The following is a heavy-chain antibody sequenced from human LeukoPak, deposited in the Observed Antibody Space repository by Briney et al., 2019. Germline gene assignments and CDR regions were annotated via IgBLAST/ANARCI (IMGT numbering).Heavy chain of an antibody. Sequence: PGGCLRLSCAASGFTFSTYWMHWVRQAPGKGLVWVSRINGDGSSTSYGDSVKGRFTISRDNTKNTLYLQMNGLRVEDTAVYYCARALGDIRGQGTLVTVSS. V-gene: IGHV3-74*01. CDR1: GFTFSTYW. J-gene: IGHJ4*02. CDR3: ARALGDI. CDR2: INGDGSST.